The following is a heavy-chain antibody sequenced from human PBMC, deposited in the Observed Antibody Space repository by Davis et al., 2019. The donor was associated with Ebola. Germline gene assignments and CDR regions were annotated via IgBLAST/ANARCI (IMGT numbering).Heavy chain of an antibody. D-gene: IGHD5-24*01. Sequence: SLKISCAASGFTFDDYAMHWVRQAPGKGLQWVSGISWNSGNIAYADSVKGRFTISRDNANNSLYLQMNTLRAEDTALYYCAKGRVEMATVTVDAFDIWGQGTMVTVSS. CDR1: GFTFDDYA. V-gene: IGHV3-9*01. J-gene: IGHJ3*02. CDR3: AKGRVEMATVTVDAFDI. CDR2: ISWNSGNI.